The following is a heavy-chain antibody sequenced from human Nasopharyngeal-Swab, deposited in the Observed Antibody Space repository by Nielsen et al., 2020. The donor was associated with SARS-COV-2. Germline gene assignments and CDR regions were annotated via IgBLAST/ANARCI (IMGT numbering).Heavy chain of an antibody. CDR2: ISWNSGSI. D-gene: IGHD5-18*01. CDR1: GGSISSYY. Sequence: LSLTCTVSGGSISSYYWSWIRQPPGKGLEWVSGISWNSGSIGYADSVKGRFTISRDNAKNSLYLQMNSLRAEDTALYYCAKDKGYSYGRGFDYWGQGTLVTVSS. V-gene: IGHV3-9*01. CDR3: AKDKGYSYGRGFDY. J-gene: IGHJ4*02.